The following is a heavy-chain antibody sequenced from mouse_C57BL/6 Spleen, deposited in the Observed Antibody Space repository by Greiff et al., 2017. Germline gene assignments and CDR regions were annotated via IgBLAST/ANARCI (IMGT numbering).Heavy chain of an antibody. CDR3: ARGRHYYGSRYYFDY. CDR2: IWSGGST. D-gene: IGHD1-1*01. Sequence: QVQLQQSGPGLVQPSQSLSITCTVSGFSLTSYGVHWVRQSPGKGLEWLGVIWSGGSTDYNAAFISRLSISKDNSKSQVFFKMNSLQADDTAIYYCARGRHYYGSRYYFDYWGQGTTLTVSS. J-gene: IGHJ2*01. CDR1: GFSLTSYG. V-gene: IGHV2-2*01.